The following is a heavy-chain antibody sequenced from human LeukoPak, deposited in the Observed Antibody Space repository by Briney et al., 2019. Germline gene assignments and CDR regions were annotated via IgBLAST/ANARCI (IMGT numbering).Heavy chain of an antibody. Sequence: GGSLSLSCSISWFTFTDYAVHWVRQVPGKGLEWVSSILSNGGETGYADSVKGRFTISRDKVKNFLYLQMNSLRVEDTALYFCTRDMRPGGADVWGQGTTVTVSS. V-gene: IGHV3-9*01. D-gene: IGHD4-17*01. J-gene: IGHJ6*02. CDR2: ILSNGGET. CDR1: WFTFTDYA. CDR3: TRDMRPGGADV.